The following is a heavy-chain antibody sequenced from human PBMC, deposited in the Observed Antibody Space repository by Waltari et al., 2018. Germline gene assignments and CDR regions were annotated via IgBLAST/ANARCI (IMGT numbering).Heavy chain of an antibody. CDR1: GFIITNYA. CDR3: AKDYPETILGVFGPFFDY. CDR2: IMGNGGGT. J-gene: IGHJ4*02. D-gene: IGHD3-3*01. V-gene: IGHV3-23*01. Sequence: EVQVLESGGGLVQPGGSLRLSCAASGFIITNYAMSWVRQAPGKGLEWVSAIMGNGGGTHYADSVKGRFTISRDGSKNTVYLQMNSLRAEDTAVYYCAKDYPETILGVFGPFFDYWGQGSLVTVSS.